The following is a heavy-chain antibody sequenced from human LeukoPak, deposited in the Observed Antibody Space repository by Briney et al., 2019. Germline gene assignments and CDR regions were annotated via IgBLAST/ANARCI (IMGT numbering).Heavy chain of an antibody. V-gene: IGHV3-23*01. Sequence: PGGSLRLSCAASGFTFSSYVMSWVRQAPGKGLEWVSAISGSGGSTYYADSVKGRFTISRDNSKNTLVLQLNSLRAEDTAVYYCAKDPTDFDSSGQTYFDYWGQGTPVTVSS. CDR1: GFTFSSYV. D-gene: IGHD3-22*01. J-gene: IGHJ4*02. CDR2: ISGSGGST. CDR3: AKDPTDFDSSGQTYFDY.